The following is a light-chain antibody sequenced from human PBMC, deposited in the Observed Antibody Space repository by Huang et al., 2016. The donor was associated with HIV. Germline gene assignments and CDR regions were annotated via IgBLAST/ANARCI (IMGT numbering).Light chain of an antibody. CDR1: QSISSN. J-gene: IGKJ4*01. Sequence: EIVMTQSPATLSVSPGERATLSCRASQSISSNLAWYQQKPGQAPRLLIYGASTRATGIPGRFSGSGSGREFTLTISSLQSEDFAVYYCQQYKNWSPLTFGGGTRVEIK. CDR2: GAS. CDR3: QQYKNWSPLT. V-gene: IGKV3-15*01.